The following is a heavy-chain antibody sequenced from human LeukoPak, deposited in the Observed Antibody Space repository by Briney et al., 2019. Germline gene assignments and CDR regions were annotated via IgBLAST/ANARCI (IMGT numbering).Heavy chain of an antibody. CDR3: ARVTHGDLDY. D-gene: IGHD4-17*01. CDR2: INPNSGGT. Sequence: ASVKVSCKASGYTFTSYAMNWVRQAPGQGLEWMGWINPNSGGTNYAQKFQGRVTMTRDTSISTAYMELSRLRSDDTAVYYCARVTHGDLDYWGQGTLVTVSS. J-gene: IGHJ4*02. CDR1: GYTFTSYA. V-gene: IGHV1-2*02.